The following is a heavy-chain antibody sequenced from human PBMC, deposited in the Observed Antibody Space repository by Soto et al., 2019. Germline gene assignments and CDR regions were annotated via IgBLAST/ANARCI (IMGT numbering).Heavy chain of an antibody. D-gene: IGHD3-10*01. CDR2: ISGSGGST. CDR1: GFTFSSYA. J-gene: IGHJ5*02. V-gene: IGHV3-23*01. Sequence: GGSLRLSCAASGFTFSSYAMSWVRQAPGKGLEWVSAISGSGGSTYYADSVKGRFTISRDNSKNTLYLQMNSLRSEDTAVYYCAKDVIKGYYYGSGSYPNWFDPWGQGTMVTVYS. CDR3: AKDVIKGYYYGSGSYPNWFDP.